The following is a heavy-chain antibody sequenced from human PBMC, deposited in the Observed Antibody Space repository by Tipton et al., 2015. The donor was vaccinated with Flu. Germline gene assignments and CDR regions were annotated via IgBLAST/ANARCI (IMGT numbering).Heavy chain of an antibody. D-gene: IGHD3-10*01. Sequence: SLRLSCAASGFTVSSNYMSWVRQAPGKGLEWVSVIYSGGDTYYADSVKGRFTIFKDNAKNTLYLQMTSLRVDDTAVYYCSRDFGGPNDQWGQGTLVTVSS. CDR1: GFTVSSNY. J-gene: IGHJ4*02. CDR2: IYSGGDT. V-gene: IGHV3-53*01. CDR3: SRDFGGPNDQ.